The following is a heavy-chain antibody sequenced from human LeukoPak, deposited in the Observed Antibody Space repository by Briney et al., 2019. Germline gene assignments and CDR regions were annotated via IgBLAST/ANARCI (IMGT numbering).Heavy chain of an antibody. CDR3: ARDHLGALPGSSWYNAVDY. CDR2: ISSSSSYI. D-gene: IGHD6-13*01. J-gene: IGHJ4*02. V-gene: IGHV3-21*01. CDR1: GFTFSSYS. Sequence: GGSLRLSCAASGFTFSSYSMNWVRQAPGKGLEWVSSISSSSSYIYYADSVKGRFTISRDNAKNSLYLQMNSLRAEDTAVYYCARDHLGALPGSSWYNAVDYWGQGTLVTVSS.